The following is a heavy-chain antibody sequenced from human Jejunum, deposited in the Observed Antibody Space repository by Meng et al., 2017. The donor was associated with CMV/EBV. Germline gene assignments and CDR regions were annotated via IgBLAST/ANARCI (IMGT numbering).Heavy chain of an antibody. J-gene: IGHJ4*02. Sequence: AASGLTFRTYPVHWVRQAPDKGLEWVAGISNYGDSTYLRDSVKGRFSISRDDSKNTVYLQMNSLRGEDTAVYYCARENDYRNYFDSWGRGTLVTVSS. V-gene: IGHV3-30-3*01. CDR2: ISNYGDST. CDR1: GLTFRTYP. CDR3: ARENDYRNYFDS. D-gene: IGHD4-11*01.